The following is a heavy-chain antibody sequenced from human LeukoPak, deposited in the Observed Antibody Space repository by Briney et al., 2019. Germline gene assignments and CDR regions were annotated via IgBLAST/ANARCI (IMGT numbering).Heavy chain of an antibody. Sequence: ASVKVSCKASGYTFIDYYIHWVRQAPGQGLEWMGRINPNSGVTDYAQNFQGRVTMTRDTSISTAYMDLSRLRSEDTAVYYCARDTHGYSHWGQGTLVTVSS. D-gene: IGHD5-24*01. CDR3: ARDTHGYSH. CDR2: INPNSGVT. J-gene: IGHJ4*02. V-gene: IGHV1-2*06. CDR1: GYTFIDYY.